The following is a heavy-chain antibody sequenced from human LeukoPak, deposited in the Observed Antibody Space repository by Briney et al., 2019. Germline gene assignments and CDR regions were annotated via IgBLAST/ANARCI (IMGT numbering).Heavy chain of an antibody. D-gene: IGHD6-6*01. Sequence: PGGSLRLSCAASGFTFSTYGMNWVRQAPGKGLEWVSGISPSGDITYYADSVKGRFTISRDNAKNSLYLQMNSLRAEDTAVYYCASIIAARFDYWGQGTLVTVSS. J-gene: IGHJ4*02. CDR1: GFTFSTYG. CDR2: ISPSGDIT. CDR3: ASIIAARFDY. V-gene: IGHV3-48*04.